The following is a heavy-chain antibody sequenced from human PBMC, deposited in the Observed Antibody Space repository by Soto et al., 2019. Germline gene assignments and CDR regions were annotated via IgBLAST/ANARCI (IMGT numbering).Heavy chain of an antibody. CDR3: AKEVREYSGSYFDY. J-gene: IGHJ4*02. CDR2: ISGSGGST. CDR1: GFSFRTYA. Sequence: EVQLLESGGGLIQPGGSLRLSCAASGFSFRTYAMGWVRQAPGKGLEWVSVISGSGGSTYYADSVKGRFTISRDNSKNTLYLQMNSLRAEDTAVYYCAKEVREYSGSYFDYWGQGTLVTVSS. V-gene: IGHV3-23*01. D-gene: IGHD1-26*01.